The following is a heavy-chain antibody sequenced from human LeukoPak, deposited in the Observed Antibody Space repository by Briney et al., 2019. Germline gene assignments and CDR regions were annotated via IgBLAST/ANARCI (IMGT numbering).Heavy chain of an antibody. CDR1: GYTFTGYY. V-gene: IGHV1-8*02. CDR3: ARTQSGGWLQLYY. Sequence: ASVKVSCKASGYTFTGYYMHWVRQATGQGLEWMGWMNPNSGNTGYAQKFQGRDTMTRNTSISTAYMELSSLRSEDTAVYYCARTQSGGWLQLYYWGQGTLVTVSS. J-gene: IGHJ4*02. CDR2: MNPNSGNT. D-gene: IGHD5-24*01.